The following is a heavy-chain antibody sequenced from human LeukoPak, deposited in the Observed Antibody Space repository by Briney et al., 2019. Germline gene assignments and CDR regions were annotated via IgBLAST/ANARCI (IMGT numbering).Heavy chain of an antibody. CDR1: GGSISSSNW. CDR3: ARDPLISSGYYSITKPFVFDI. J-gene: IGHJ3*02. D-gene: IGHD3-22*01. Sequence: SGTLSLTCAVSGGSISSSNWWSWVGQPPGKGLEWIGEIYHSGSTNYNPSLKSRVTISVDTSKNQFSLKLSSVTAADTAVYYCARDPLISSGYYSITKPFVFDIWGQGTMVTVSS. CDR2: IYHSGST. V-gene: IGHV4-4*02.